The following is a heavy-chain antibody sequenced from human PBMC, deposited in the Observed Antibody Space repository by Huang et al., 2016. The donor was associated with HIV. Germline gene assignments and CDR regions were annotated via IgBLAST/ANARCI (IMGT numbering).Heavy chain of an antibody. V-gene: IGHV1-69*10. J-gene: IGHJ3*02. CDR3: AREGQTWYGKPIAAFEI. Sequence: VQLVQSGAEVKRPGTSVKISCKASGGSFNSIAFNWVRQAPGQGLQYMGGIVPLFSGTNYAEKFRGRLTISADKSTSTVFMELRGLTSEDTAVFFCAREGQTWYGKPIAAFEIWGQGTTVIVSP. CDR2: IVPLFSGT. D-gene: IGHD6-13*01. CDR1: GGSFNSIA.